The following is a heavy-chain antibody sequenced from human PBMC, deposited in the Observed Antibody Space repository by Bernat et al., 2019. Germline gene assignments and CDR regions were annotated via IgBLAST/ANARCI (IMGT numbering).Heavy chain of an antibody. D-gene: IGHD6-19*01. V-gene: IGHV3-33*01. Sequence: QVQLVESGGGVVQPGRSLRLSCAASGFTFSSYGMHWVRQAPGKGLEWVAVIWYDGSNKYYADSVKGRFTISRDNSKNTLYLQMNSLRAEDTAVYYCARDHLSGWYDFGAFDIWGQGTMVTVSS. J-gene: IGHJ3*02. CDR1: GFTFSSYG. CDR3: ARDHLSGWYDFGAFDI. CDR2: IWYDGSNK.